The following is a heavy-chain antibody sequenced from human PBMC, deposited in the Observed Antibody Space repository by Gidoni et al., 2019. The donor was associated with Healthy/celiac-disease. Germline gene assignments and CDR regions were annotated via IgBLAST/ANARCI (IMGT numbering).Heavy chain of an antibody. CDR1: GGSFSGYY. CDR3: ARGLSRSIAARQVNYYYYYGMDV. V-gene: IGHV4-34*01. CDR2: INHSGST. J-gene: IGHJ6*02. Sequence: QVQLQQWGAGLLKPSETLSLTCAVYGGSFSGYYWSWIRQPPGKGLEWIGEINHSGSTNYNPSLKSRVTISVDTSKNQFSLKLSSVTAADTAVYYCARGLSRSIAARQVNYYYYYGMDVWGQGTTVTVSS. D-gene: IGHD6-6*01.